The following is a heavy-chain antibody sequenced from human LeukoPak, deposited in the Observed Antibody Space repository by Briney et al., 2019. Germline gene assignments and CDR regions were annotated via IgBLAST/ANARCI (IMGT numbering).Heavy chain of an antibody. D-gene: IGHD3-10*01. CDR3: AKDRVDGSGSQFDS. CDR1: GFTFSDYY. Sequence: GGSLRLSCATSGFTFSDYYMNWIRQAPGNALEWLSYIRGSGSDINYADSVKGRFTVSRDNAKSALYLQMNSLRADDPAVYYCAKDRVDGSGSQFDSWGQGSLVIVSS. J-gene: IGHJ4*02. CDR2: IRGSGSDI. V-gene: IGHV3-11*01.